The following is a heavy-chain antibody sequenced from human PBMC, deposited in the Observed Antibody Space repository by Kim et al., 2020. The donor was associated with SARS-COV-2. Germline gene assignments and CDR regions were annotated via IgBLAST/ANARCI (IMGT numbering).Heavy chain of an antibody. D-gene: IGHD1-1*01. V-gene: IGHV4-34*01. CDR1: GGSFSGYY. J-gene: IGHJ6*02. CDR3: ARGRQNAKYYYYYYGMDV. Sequence: SETLSLTCAVYGGSFSGYYWSWIRQPPGKGLEWIGEINHSGSTNYNPSLKSRVTISVDTSKNQFSLKLSSVTAADTAVYYCARGRQNAKYYYYYYGMDVWGQGTTVTVSS. CDR2: INHSGST.